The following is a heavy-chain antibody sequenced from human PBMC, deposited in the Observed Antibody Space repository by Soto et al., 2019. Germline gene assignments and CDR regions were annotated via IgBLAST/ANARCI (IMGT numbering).Heavy chain of an antibody. CDR1: GDYINNARFN. J-gene: IGHJ5*02. CDR3: ARDFFDSSDYTTNWFDP. D-gene: IGHD3-22*01. Sequence: GTLSVTCSVSGDYINNARFNWAWARQPPGEGLEWIGSIYHTGNAYYNPSLKSRVTISVDTSKNQFSLKLTSVTAADAALYYCARDFFDSSDYTTNWFDPWGQGTLVTVS. CDR2: IYHTGNA. V-gene: IGHV4-39*01.